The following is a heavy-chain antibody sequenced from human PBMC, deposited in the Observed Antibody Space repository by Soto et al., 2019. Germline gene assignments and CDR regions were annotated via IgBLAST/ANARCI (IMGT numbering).Heavy chain of an antibody. J-gene: IGHJ4*02. D-gene: IGHD3-9*01. CDR3: VRPNFDGLLDYYFDY. CDR1: GFTFSGSA. V-gene: IGHV3-73*01. CDR2: IRSKANSYAT. Sequence: EVQLVESGGGLVQPGGSLKLSCAASGFTFSGSAMHWVRQASGKGLEWVGRIRSKANSYATAYAASVKGRFTISREDSNNTAYLQMSRLKTDDTGVYYCVRPNFDGLLDYYFDYWGQGTLVTVSS.